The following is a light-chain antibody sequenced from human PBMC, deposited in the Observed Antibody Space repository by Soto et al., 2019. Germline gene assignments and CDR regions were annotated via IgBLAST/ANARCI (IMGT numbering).Light chain of an antibody. J-gene: IGKJ1*01. CDR1: QSVSSSY. CDR3: QQYGSSPWT. CDR2: GAS. V-gene: IGKV3-20*01. Sequence: EIVLTQSPGTLSLSPGERATLSCRASQSVSSSYLAWYQQKPGQAPRPLIYGASSRAIGIPDRFSGSGSGTDFTLTISRLEPEDFAVYYGQQYGSSPWTFDQGTKVEIK.